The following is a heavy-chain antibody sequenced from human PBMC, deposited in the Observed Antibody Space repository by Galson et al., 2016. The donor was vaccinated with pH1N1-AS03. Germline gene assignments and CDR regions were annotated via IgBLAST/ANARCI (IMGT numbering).Heavy chain of an antibody. CDR1: GFTVSSKY. Sequence: SLRLSCAASGFTVSSKYMSWVRQAPEKGLEWVSTISASGGSTFYADSVKGRFTISRDNSKNTLYLQMNSLRAADAAVYYCAKDLTAVACKWFDWFDPWGQGTLVTVSS. D-gene: IGHD6-19*01. V-gene: IGHV3-23*01. CDR3: AKDLTAVACKWFDWFDP. CDR2: ISASGGST. J-gene: IGHJ5*02.